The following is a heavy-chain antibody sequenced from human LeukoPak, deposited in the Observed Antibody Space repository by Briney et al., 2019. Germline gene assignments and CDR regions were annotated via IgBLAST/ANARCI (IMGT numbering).Heavy chain of an antibody. Sequence: SETLSLTCTVSGGSISSYYWSWIRQPPGKGLEWIGYIHYSGSTNYNPSLESRVTISVDTSKNQFSLKLSSATAADTAVYYCARGGYYDILTGYYVYLDYWGQGTLVTVSS. CDR3: ARGGYYDILTGYYVYLDY. V-gene: IGHV4-59*01. CDR1: GGSISSYY. J-gene: IGHJ4*02. D-gene: IGHD3-9*01. CDR2: IHYSGST.